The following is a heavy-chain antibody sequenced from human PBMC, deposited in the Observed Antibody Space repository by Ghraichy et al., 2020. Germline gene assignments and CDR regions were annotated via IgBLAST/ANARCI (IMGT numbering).Heavy chain of an antibody. J-gene: IGHJ4*02. Sequence: GESLNISCAASGFTFSDYWMIWVRQAPGKGLEWVANIKQDESEKYYVDSVRGRFTISSDNAKNSLYLQMNSLRVEDTAVYYCAKTYDYGSGSADYWGQGTLVTVSS. D-gene: IGHD3-10*01. CDR3: AKTYDYGSGSADY. CDR2: IKQDESEK. CDR1: GFTFSDYW. V-gene: IGHV3-7*01.